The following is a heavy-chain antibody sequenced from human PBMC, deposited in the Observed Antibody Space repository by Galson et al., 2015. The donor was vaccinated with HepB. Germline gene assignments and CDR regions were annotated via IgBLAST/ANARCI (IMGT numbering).Heavy chain of an antibody. Sequence: SLRLSCAASGFAFRNYGMHWVRQTPGKGLEWLAFMSYDGSNKYYADSVKGRTTISRDNSKNTLYLRMDSLRVEDTAVYYCARETPPGYSNSSGRRSFDPWGQGTLVTVSS. D-gene: IGHD6-6*01. CDR2: MSYDGSNK. V-gene: IGHV3-33*05. J-gene: IGHJ5*02. CDR1: GFAFRNYG. CDR3: ARETPPGYSNSSGRRSFDP.